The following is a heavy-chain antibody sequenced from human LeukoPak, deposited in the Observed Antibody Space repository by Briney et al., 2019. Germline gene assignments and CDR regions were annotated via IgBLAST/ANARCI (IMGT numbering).Heavy chain of an antibody. J-gene: IGHJ4*02. D-gene: IGHD3-22*01. V-gene: IGHV1-18*01. CDR3: ARDLDAYYYDSSVPDY. CDR1: GYTFTSYG. CDR2: ISAYNGNT. Sequence: ASVKVSCKASGYTFTSYGISWVRQAPGQGLEWMGWISAYNGNTNYAQELQGRVTMTTDTSTSTAYMELRSLRSDDTAVYYCARDLDAYYYDSSVPDYWGQGTLVTVSS.